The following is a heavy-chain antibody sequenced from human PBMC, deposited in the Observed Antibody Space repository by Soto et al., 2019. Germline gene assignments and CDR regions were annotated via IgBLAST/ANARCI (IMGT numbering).Heavy chain of an antibody. J-gene: IGHJ5*02. V-gene: IGHV4-4*02. Sequence: PSETLSPTCAVIGGLITSANWWTWVRQPPGGGLEWIGEISHSGITNYKASLKSRVTMSVDKTKNDVSLKLTSVTAADTAVYYCARVLRGWFDPWGQGTPVTVSS. CDR1: GGLITSANW. CDR3: ARVLRGWFDP. CDR2: ISHSGIT.